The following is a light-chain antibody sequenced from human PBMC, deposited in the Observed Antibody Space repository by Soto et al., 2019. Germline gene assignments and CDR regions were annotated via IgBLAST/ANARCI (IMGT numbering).Light chain of an antibody. CDR3: QQYNNWPFT. J-gene: IGKJ2*01. V-gene: IGKV3-15*01. Sequence: EIVMTQSPATLSVSPGERATLSCRARQSVSSNLAWYQQKPGQAPRLLIFGASTRVTGLPARFSGSGSGTEFTHTSSSLQSEEFEVYYCQQYNNWPFTFGQGTQLAIK. CDR2: GAS. CDR1: QSVSSN.